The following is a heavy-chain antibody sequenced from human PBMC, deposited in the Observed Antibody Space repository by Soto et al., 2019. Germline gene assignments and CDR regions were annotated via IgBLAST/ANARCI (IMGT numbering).Heavy chain of an antibody. D-gene: IGHD6-19*01. CDR2: IYFSGST. CDR3: ARLSIAVADYFDY. Sequence: SETLSLTCTVSGDSISRSSYAWGWIRQPPGKGLEWIGSIYFSGSTYFSPSLKSRVTISVDTSKDQFSLKLSSVAAADTAVYYCARLSIAVADYFDYWGQGTLVTVYS. J-gene: IGHJ4*02. CDR1: GDSISRSSYA. V-gene: IGHV4-39*01.